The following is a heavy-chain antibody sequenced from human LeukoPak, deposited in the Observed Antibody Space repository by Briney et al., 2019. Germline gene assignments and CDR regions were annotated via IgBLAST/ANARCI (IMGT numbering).Heavy chain of an antibody. D-gene: IGHD2-21*02. CDR3: ARHWGSCRGGDCYTFDC. CDR2: IFHSATSYYSGTS. CDR1: GGSISSSDYY. J-gene: IGHJ4*02. Sequence: SETLSLTCTVSGGSISSSDYYWGWHRQPPGKGLEWIGTIFHSATSYYSGTSYFNASLKSRVTISVDTPKNQFSLKLSSVTAADTAVYYCARHWGSCRGGDCYTFDCWGQGTLVTVSS. V-gene: IGHV4-39*01.